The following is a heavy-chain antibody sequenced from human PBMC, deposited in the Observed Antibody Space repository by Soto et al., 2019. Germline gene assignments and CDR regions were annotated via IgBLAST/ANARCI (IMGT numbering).Heavy chain of an antibody. CDR3: ARRPVTIFGVGIIPLDY. CDR2: INHSGST. Sequence: SETLSLTCAVYGGSFSGYYWSWIRQPPGKGLEWVGEINHSGSTNYNSSLKRRVAISVDTSKSQFSLKLSSVTVADTAVYYCARRPVTIFGVGIIPLDYWGQGTLVTVSS. V-gene: IGHV4-34*01. J-gene: IGHJ4*02. CDR1: GGSFSGYY. D-gene: IGHD3-3*01.